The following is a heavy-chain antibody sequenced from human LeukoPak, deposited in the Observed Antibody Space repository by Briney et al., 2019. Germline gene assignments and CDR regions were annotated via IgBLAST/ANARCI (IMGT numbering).Heavy chain of an antibody. CDR1: RDTFIASY. J-gene: IGHJ4*02. D-gene: IGHD3-10*01. Sequence: ASVKVSCKTSRDTFIASYVHWVRQAPGQGLEWMGWINPNSGGTNYAQKFQGRVTMTRDTSISTAYMELSRLRSDDTAVYYCARVSLMYYYGSGENWDYWGQGTLVTVSS. CDR3: ARVSLMYYYGSGENWDY. CDR2: INPNSGGT. V-gene: IGHV1-2*02.